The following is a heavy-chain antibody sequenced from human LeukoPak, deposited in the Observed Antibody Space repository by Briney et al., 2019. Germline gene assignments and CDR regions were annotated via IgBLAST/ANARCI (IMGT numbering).Heavy chain of an antibody. V-gene: IGHV3-23*01. CDR2: ISSGDRT. CDR1: GFTFSSYA. CDR3: AKDATASPYFHWFDN. D-gene: IGHD3-9*01. J-gene: IGHJ4*02. Sequence: GGSLRLSFAAAGFTFSSYAMNWVRSAPGKGLEGVAGISSGDRTFHAESVKGRFTISRDKSKDTLYLQMNSLRAEDTAVYYCAKDATASPYFHWFDNWGQGTQVIVSS.